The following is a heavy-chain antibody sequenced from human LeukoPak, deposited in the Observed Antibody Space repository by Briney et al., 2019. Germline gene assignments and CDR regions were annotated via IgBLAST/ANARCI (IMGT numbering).Heavy chain of an antibody. Sequence: SETLSPTCTVSGGSISSYYWSWIRQPPGKGLEWIGYIYYSGSTNYNPSLKSRVTISVDTSKNQFSLKLSSVTAADTAVYYCASDGSLWWLRYWGQGTLVTVSS. CDR2: IYYSGST. D-gene: IGHD5-12*01. J-gene: IGHJ4*02. CDR3: ASDGSLWWLRY. CDR1: GGSISSYY. V-gene: IGHV4-59*08.